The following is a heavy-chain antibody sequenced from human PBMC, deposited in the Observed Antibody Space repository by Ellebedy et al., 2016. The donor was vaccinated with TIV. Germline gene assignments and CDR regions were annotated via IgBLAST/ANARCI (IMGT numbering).Heavy chain of an antibody. CDR2: IYPSGGST. J-gene: IGHJ2*01. V-gene: IGHV1-46*01. CDR3: ARGGSPGADNMARGIDWYFDL. Sequence: AASVQVSCKPSGYTFTSYYMHWVRRAPGQRLEWMGIIYPSGGSTDYAQKFRGRVTMTRDTSTSTVYVDLSSLRSEDTAVYYCARGGSPGADNMARGIDWYFDLWGRGTLVTVSS. CDR1: GYTFTSYY. D-gene: IGHD3-10*01.